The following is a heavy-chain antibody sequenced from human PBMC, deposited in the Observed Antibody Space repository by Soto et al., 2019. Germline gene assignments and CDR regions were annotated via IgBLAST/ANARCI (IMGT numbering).Heavy chain of an antibody. Sequence: SETLSLTCAVSGGSIVTDNNSWSWIRQPPGKVLEWIGYIYHTGSAFYNPSVKGRVTISIDLSKSQFSLNLTSVTAADTAVYYCARSGYSYGDFDFWGQGLLVTVSS. CDR2: IYHTGSA. CDR3: ARSGYSYGDFDF. CDR1: GGSIVTDNNS. V-gene: IGHV4-30-2*01. J-gene: IGHJ4*02. D-gene: IGHD5-18*01.